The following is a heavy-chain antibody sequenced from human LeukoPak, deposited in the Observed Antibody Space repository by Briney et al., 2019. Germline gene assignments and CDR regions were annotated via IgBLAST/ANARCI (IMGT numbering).Heavy chain of an antibody. CDR2: IRSKAYGGTT. CDR3: TRDGIVGATTGFDY. CDR1: GFTFADYA. Sequence: PGGSLRLSCTASGFTFADYAMSWVRQAPGKGLEWVGFIRSKAYGGTTEYAASVKGRFTISRDDSKSIAYLQMNSLKTEDTAVYYCTRDGIVGATTGFDYWGQGTLVTVSS. D-gene: IGHD1-26*01. J-gene: IGHJ4*02. V-gene: IGHV3-49*04.